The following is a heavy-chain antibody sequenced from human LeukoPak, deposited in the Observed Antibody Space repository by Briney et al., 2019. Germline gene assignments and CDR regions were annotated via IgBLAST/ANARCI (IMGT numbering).Heavy chain of an antibody. CDR2: IDWDDDK. CDR3: ARAIRYDSSRGAFDI. CDR1: GFSLRTRGMR. V-gene: IGHV2-70*04. Sequence: SGPTLVNPPQTLTLTCTFSGFSLRTRGMRVSWIRQPPRKSPEWLPRIDWDDDKFYSTSLKTRLTISKATSKNQVVLTMTNMDPVDTATYYCARAIRYDSSRGAFDIWGQGTMVTVSS. J-gene: IGHJ3*02. D-gene: IGHD3-22*01.